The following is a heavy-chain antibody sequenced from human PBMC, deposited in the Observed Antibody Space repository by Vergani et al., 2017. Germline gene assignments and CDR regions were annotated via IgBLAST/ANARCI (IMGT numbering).Heavy chain of an antibody. CDR2: ISSSGSP. J-gene: IGHJ3*01. Sequence: VQVVESGGGLVQPGGSLRLSCAASGFIFSDLYMDWVRQAPGKGLEWVGSISSSGSPYYNPTLKSRLAFSVDTSKNLFSLRLKSVTATDTGMYYCARPVGPSAIADDYHVWGQGTMVTVS. V-gene: IGHV4-38-2*01. CDR3: ARPVGPSAIADDYHV. D-gene: IGHD3-10*01. CDR1: GFIFSDLY.